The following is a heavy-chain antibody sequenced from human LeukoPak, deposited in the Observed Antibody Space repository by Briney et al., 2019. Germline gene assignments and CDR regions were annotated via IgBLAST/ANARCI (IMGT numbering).Heavy chain of an antibody. CDR2: ISYDGSNK. CDR3: ASTNGGPEYYFDY. J-gene: IGHJ4*02. D-gene: IGHD3-16*01. V-gene: IGHV3-30*03. CDR1: GFTFSSYG. Sequence: GGSLRLSCAASGFTFSSYGMHWVRQAPGKGLEWVAVISYDGSNKYYADSVKGRFTISRDNSKNTLYLQMNSLRAEDTAVYYCASTNGGPEYYFDYWGQGTLVTVSS.